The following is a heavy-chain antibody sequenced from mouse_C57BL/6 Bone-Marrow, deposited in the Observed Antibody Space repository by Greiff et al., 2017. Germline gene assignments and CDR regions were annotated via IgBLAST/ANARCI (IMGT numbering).Heavy chain of an antibody. V-gene: IGHV14-4*01. CDR1: GFNIKDDY. CDR2: IDPENGDT. J-gene: IGHJ3*01. Sequence: EVHLVESGAELVRPGASVKLSCTASGFNIKDDYMHWVKQRPEQGLEWIGWIDPENGDTEYASKFQGKATITADTSSNTAYLQLSSLTSEDTAVYYCKGYGSSYWFAYWGQGSLVTVSA. D-gene: IGHD1-1*01. CDR3: KGYGSSYWFAY.